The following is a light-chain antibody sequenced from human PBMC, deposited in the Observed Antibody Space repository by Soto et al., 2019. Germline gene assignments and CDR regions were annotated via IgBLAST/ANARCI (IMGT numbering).Light chain of an antibody. CDR3: PVYGISLPR. Sequence: LFMSPNELATLSCRASQSVSSSYLAWHQQKPGQAPRLLIYGASSRATGIPDRFSGSGSGTDFTLTICSFQPEDCALYSSPVYGISLPRFGQ. CDR1: QSVSSSY. CDR2: GAS. J-gene: IGKJ1*01. V-gene: IGKV3-20*01.